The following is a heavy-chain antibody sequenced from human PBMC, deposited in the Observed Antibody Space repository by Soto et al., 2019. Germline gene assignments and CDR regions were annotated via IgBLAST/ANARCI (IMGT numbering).Heavy chain of an antibody. CDR3: AREPMITFGGVRTYCGMDV. V-gene: IGHV1-18*01. CDR1: GYTFTSYG. D-gene: IGHD3-16*01. CDR2: ISAYNGNT. Sequence: ASVKVSCKASGYTFTSYGISWVRQAPGQGLEWMGWISAYNGNTNYAQKLQGRVTMTTDTSTSTAYMELRSLRSDDTAVYYCAREPMITFGGVRTYCGMDVWGQGTTVTVSS. J-gene: IGHJ6*02.